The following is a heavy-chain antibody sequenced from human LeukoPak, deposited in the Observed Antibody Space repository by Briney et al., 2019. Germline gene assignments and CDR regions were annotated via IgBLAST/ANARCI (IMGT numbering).Heavy chain of an antibody. CDR2: IYSGGST. CDR3: ARGYYSGSSFDY. CDR1: GFTVSSNY. V-gene: IGHV3-66*01. J-gene: IGHJ4*02. Sequence: GGSLRLSCAASGFTVSSNYMSWVRQAPGKGLEWVSVIYSGGSTYYADSVKGGFTISRDNFKNTLYLQMNSLRAEDTAVYYCARGYYSGSSFDYWGQGTLVTVSS. D-gene: IGHD1-26*01.